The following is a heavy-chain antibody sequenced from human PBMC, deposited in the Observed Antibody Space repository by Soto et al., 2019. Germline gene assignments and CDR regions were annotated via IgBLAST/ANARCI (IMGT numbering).Heavy chain of an antibody. CDR1: GYTFTSYA. V-gene: IGHV1-3*01. CDR3: ARDRSNYGFWSGYDDY. CDR2: INAGNGNT. J-gene: IGHJ4*02. Sequence: GASVKVSCKASGYTFTSYAMHWVRQAPGQRLEWMGWINAGNGNTKYSQKFQGRVTITRDTSASTAYMELSSLRSEDTAVYYCARDRSNYGFWSGYDDYWGQGTQVTVSS. D-gene: IGHD3-3*01.